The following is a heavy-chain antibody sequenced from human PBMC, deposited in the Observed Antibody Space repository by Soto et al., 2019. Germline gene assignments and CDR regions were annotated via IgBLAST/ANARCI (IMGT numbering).Heavy chain of an antibody. CDR3: ARSKKGRYYFDY. Sequence: SVKVSCKASGGTFSGYAISWVRQAPGQGLEWMGGIIPIFGTANYAQKFQGRVTITADESTSTAYMELSSLRSDDTAVYYCARSKKGRYYFDYWGQGTLVTVSS. J-gene: IGHJ4*02. D-gene: IGHD2-21*01. V-gene: IGHV1-69*13. CDR1: GGTFSGYA. CDR2: IIPIFGTA.